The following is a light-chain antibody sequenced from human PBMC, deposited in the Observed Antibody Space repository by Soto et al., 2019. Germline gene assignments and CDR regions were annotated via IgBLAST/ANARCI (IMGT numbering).Light chain of an antibody. CDR1: QSISSW. J-gene: IGKJ4*01. V-gene: IGKV1-5*03. CDR2: KAS. Sequence: DIQMTQSPSTLSASVGDRVTITCRASQSISSWLAWYQQKPGKAPKLLIHKASSLESGVPSRFSDSGSGTEFTLTISSLQPEGFATYYCQQFHSYPLTFGGGTKVDIK. CDR3: QQFHSYPLT.